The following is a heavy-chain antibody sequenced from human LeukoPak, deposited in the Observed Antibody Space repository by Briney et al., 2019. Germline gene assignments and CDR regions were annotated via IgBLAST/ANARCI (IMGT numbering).Heavy chain of an antibody. D-gene: IGHD2-15*01. CDR1: GVSISSHC. CDR2: GST. CDR3: ARGVDCSDFAFDI. V-gene: IGHV4-59*11. J-gene: IGHJ3*02. Sequence: SETLSLTCTVSGVSISSHCWSWIRQPPRKGLEWIGGSTNHNPSLKSRVTISVDTSKNQFSLKLSSVPAPDTAVYYCARGVDCSDFAFDIWGQGTMVTVSP.